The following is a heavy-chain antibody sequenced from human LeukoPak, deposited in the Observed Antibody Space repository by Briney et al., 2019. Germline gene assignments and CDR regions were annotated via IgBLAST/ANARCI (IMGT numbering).Heavy chain of an antibody. CDR3: ARVNCSSTSCYHYYGMDV. CDR2: INSDGSST. V-gene: IGHV3-74*01. Sequence: GGSLRLSCAASGFTFSSYWMHWVRQAPGKGLVWVSRINSDGSSTSYADSVKGRFTISRDNAKNTLYLHMNSPRAEDTAVYYCARVNCSSTSCYHYYGMDVWGKGTTVTVSS. CDR1: GFTFSSYW. D-gene: IGHD2-2*01. J-gene: IGHJ6*04.